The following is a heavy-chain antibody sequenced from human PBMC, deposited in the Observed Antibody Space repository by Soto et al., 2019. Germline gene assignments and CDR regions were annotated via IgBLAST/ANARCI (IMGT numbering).Heavy chain of an antibody. CDR3: TRELVRRYYYYYMDV. V-gene: IGHV3-49*03. CDR1: GFTFGDYA. D-gene: IGHD6-13*01. Sequence: PGGSLRLSCTASGFTFGDYAMSWFRQAPGKGLEWVGFIRSKAYGGTTEYAASVKGRFTISRDDSKSIAYLQMNSLKTEDTAVYYCTRELVRRYYYYYMDVWGKGTTVTVSS. CDR2: IRSKAYGGTT. J-gene: IGHJ6*03.